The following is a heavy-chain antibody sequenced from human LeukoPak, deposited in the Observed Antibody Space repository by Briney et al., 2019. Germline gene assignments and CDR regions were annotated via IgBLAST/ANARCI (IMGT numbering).Heavy chain of an antibody. CDR2: ISSSGSYR. D-gene: IGHD6-13*01. V-gene: IGHV3-11*05. J-gene: IGHJ4*02. CDR1: GFTFSDYY. Sequence: GGSLRLSCDASGFTFSDYYMTWIRQAPGKGLEWVSHISSSGSYRNYADSVKGRFTISRDNAKNSLYLQMNSLRAEDTAVYYRARADSSSWFDYWGQGALVTVSS. CDR3: ARADSSSWFDY.